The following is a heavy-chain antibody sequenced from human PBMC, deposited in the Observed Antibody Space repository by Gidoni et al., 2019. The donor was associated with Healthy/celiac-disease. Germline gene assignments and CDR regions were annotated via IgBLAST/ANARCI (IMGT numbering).Heavy chain of an antibody. J-gene: IGHJ4*02. Sequence: EVQLVESGGGLAKPGGSLRLSCAASGFTFSNAWMSWVRQSPGKALDWVGRIKSKTDGGTNDYAAPVKGRFTISRDDSKNTLYLQMNSRKTEDTAVYYCTTVYDYVWGSYRYRLDYWGQGTLVTVSS. CDR1: GFTFSNAW. V-gene: IGHV3-15*01. D-gene: IGHD3-16*02. CDR3: TTVYDYVWGSYRYRLDY. CDR2: IKSKTDGGTN.